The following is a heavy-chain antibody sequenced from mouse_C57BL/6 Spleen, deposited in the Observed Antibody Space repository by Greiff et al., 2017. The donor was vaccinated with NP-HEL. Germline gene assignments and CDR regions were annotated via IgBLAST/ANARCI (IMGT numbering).Heavy chain of an antibody. D-gene: IGHD1-1*01. CDR1: GYSITSGYY. J-gene: IGHJ1*03. Sequence: EVQLVESGPGLVKPSQSLSLTCSVTGYSITSGYYWNWIRQFPGNKLEWMGYISYDGSNNYNPSLKNRISITRDTSKNQFFLKLNSVTTEDTATYYCARAYGSSYEGYFDVWGTGTTVTVSS. V-gene: IGHV3-6*01. CDR2: ISYDGSN. CDR3: ARAYGSSYEGYFDV.